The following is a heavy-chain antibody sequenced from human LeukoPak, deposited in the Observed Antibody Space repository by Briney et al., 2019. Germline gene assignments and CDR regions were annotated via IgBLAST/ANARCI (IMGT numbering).Heavy chain of an antibody. CDR2: INPNSSGT. V-gene: IGHV1-2*02. CDR1: VYTFTAYY. J-gene: IGHJ3*02. CDR3: ARDYYDSSGFGAFDI. D-gene: IGHD3-22*01. Sequence: ASVKVSCKASVYTFTAYYMHWVRQAPGQGLEWMGWINPNSSGTNYAQKFQGRVTMTRDTSISTAYMELSRLRSDDTAVYYCARDYYDSSGFGAFDIWGQGTMVTVSS.